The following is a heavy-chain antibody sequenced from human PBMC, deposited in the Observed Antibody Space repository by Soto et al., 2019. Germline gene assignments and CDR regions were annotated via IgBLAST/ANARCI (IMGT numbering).Heavy chain of an antibody. J-gene: IGHJ4*02. CDR3: ARGPSADKVHY. CDR1: GGSITSDYSC. CDR2: IFDSGTT. V-gene: IGHV4-30-4*01. Sequence: PSETLSLTCTVSGGSITSDYSCWGWIRQPPGEGLEWIGHIFDSGTTYTNPSLRSQVAISLDTFKNHFSLTQSSVTAADTAVYYCARGPSADKVHYWGQGALVTVSS.